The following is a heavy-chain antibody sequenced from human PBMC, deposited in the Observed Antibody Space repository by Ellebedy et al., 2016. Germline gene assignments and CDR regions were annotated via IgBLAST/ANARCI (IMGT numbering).Heavy chain of an antibody. V-gene: IGHV3-9*01. Sequence: SLKISXAASGFTFDNYAMHWVRQAPGKGLEWVSGISWSSGIRDYADSVKGRFTISRDNAKNSLYLQMNSLRVEDTALYFCAKDFVRGLGRGNCFEYWGHGTPVSVSS. CDR1: GFTFDNYA. J-gene: IGHJ4*01. D-gene: IGHD3-10*02. CDR2: ISWSSGIR. CDR3: AKDFVRGLGRGNCFEY.